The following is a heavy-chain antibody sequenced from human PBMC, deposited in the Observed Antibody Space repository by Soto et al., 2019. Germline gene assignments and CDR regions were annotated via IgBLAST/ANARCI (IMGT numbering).Heavy chain of an antibody. CDR2: IYTSGST. Sequence: PSETLSLTCAVSGGSISSSNWWSWVRQPPGKGLEWIGRIYTSGSTNYNPSLKSRVTMSVDTSKNQFSLKLSSVTAADTAVYYCARDRVPAAREVVADTVYHWFDPWGQGTLVTVSS. D-gene: IGHD2-2*01. CDR1: GGSISSSNW. CDR3: ARDRVPAAREVVADTVYHWFDP. J-gene: IGHJ5*02. V-gene: IGHV4-4*02.